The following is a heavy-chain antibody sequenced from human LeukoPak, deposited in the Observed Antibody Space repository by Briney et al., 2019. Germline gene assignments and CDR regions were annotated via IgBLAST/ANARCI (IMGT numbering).Heavy chain of an antibody. CDR2: IYYSGSS. Sequence: SETLSLTCTVSGGSISSYYWSWIRQPPGKGLEWIGYIYYSGSSNYNPSLKSRVTISVDTSKNQFSLKLSSVTAADTAVYYCARKTMVRGRPHYFDYWGQGTLVTVSS. J-gene: IGHJ4*02. CDR1: GGSISSYY. D-gene: IGHD3-10*01. V-gene: IGHV4-59*01. CDR3: ARKTMVRGRPHYFDY.